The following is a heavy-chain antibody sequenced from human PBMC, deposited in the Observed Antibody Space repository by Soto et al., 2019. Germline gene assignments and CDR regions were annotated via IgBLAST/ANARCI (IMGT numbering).Heavy chain of an antibody. D-gene: IGHD2-15*01. Sequence: QVQLQESGPGLVKPSQTLSLTCTVSGGSIRSGGYYWSWIRQHPGKGLEWIGYIYYSGSTYYNPSLKRRVTISGGTSKNQCSLKLSSVTAADTAGYDWAREECSGGSCYSAAYAFDIGGQGTMVTVSS. CDR2: IYYSGST. V-gene: IGHV4-31*03. CDR1: GGSIRSGGYY. CDR3: AREECSGGSCYSAAYAFDI. J-gene: IGHJ3*02.